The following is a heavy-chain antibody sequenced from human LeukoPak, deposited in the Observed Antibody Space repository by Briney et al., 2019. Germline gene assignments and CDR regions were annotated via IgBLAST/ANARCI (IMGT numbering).Heavy chain of an antibody. CDR3: ARDSGRCNGDYCNHFDY. J-gene: IGHJ4*02. CDR2: ISISGSST. CDR1: GFTFSNYE. D-gene: IGHD2/OR15-2a*01. Sequence: GGSLRLSCAASGFTFSNYEFNWVRQAPGRGLEWVSYISISGSSTSYADSVKGRFTISRDNAKNSLFMEMNSLRAEDTAVYFCARDSGRCNGDYCNHFDYWGQGILVTVSS. V-gene: IGHV3-48*03.